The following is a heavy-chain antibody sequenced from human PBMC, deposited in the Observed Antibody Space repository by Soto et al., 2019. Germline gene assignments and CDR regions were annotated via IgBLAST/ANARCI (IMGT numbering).Heavy chain of an antibody. CDR2: IYYSGST. CDR1: GGSISSYY. CDR3: ARGNYDILTGYGTPNWLDP. D-gene: IGHD3-9*01. J-gene: IGHJ5*02. Sequence: SETLSLTCTVSGGSISSYYWSWIRQPPGKRLEWIGYIYYSGSTNYNPSLKSRVTISVDTSKNQFSLKLSSVTAADTAVYYCARGNYDILTGYGTPNWLDPWGQGTLVTVSS. V-gene: IGHV4-59*12.